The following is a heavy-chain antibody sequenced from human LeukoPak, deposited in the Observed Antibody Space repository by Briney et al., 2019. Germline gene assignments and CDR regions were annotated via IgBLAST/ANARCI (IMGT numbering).Heavy chain of an antibody. Sequence: GGSLRLSCAASGFTFSSYWMSWVRQAPGKGLEWVANIKQDGSEKYYVDSVKGRFTISRDNAKNSLYLQMNSLRAEDTAVYYCARSVAYNWNYGWYFDLWGRGTLVTVSS. CDR1: GFTFSSYW. V-gene: IGHV3-7*01. J-gene: IGHJ2*01. CDR2: IKQDGSEK. CDR3: ARSVAYNWNYGWYFDL. D-gene: IGHD1-7*01.